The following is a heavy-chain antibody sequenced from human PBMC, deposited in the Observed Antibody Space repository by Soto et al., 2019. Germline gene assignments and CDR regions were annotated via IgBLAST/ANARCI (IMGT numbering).Heavy chain of an antibody. CDR3: AREAGYCSRTSCYRRAFDT. Sequence: PGGSLRLSCAASGFTFSGHWMHWVRQVPGKGLEWVSRINTDGATSTYADSVKGRFTISRDNAKNTLYLQMSALRAEDTALYYCAREAGYCSRTSCYRRAFDTWGQGTTVTVS. CDR2: INTDGATS. CDR1: GFTFSGHW. V-gene: IGHV3-74*03. J-gene: IGHJ3*02. D-gene: IGHD2-2*01.